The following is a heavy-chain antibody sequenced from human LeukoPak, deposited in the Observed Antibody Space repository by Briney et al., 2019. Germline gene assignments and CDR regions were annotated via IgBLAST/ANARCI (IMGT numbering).Heavy chain of an antibody. J-gene: IGHJ5*02. D-gene: IGHD3-22*01. CDR3: VSIYDSSGYET. V-gene: IGHV4-34*01. CDR2: ISHSGST. CDR1: GGSFSGYY. Sequence: PSETLSLTCAVYGGSFSGYYWSWIRQPPGKGLEWIGEISHSGSTNYNPSLKSRVTISVDTSKNQFSLKLSSVTAADTAVYYCVSIYDSSGYETWGQGTLVTVSS.